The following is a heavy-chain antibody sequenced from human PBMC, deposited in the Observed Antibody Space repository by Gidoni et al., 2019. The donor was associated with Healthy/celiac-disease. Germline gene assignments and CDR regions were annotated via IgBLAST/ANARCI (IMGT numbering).Heavy chain of an antibody. CDR1: GYTFTGYY. CDR3: ARTSLEVGWLRPNYYGSGSYLDY. Sequence: QVQLVQSGAEVKKPGASVKVSCKASGYTFTGYYMHWVRQAPGQGLEWMGWINPNSGGTNYAQKFQGRVTMTRDTSISTAYMELSRLRSDDTAVYYWARTSLEVGWLRPNYYGSGSYLDYWGQGTLVTVSS. D-gene: IGHD3-10*01. V-gene: IGHV1-2*02. CDR2: INPNSGGT. J-gene: IGHJ4*02.